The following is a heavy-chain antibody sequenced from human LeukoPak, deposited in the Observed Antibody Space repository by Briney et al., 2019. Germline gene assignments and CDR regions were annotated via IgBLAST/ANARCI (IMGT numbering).Heavy chain of an antibody. CDR1: GYTLTGYY. J-gene: IGHJ4*02. D-gene: IGHD2-2*01. CDR3: AIIVVPAALSRDYFDY. Sequence: ASVKVSCKASGYTLTGYYMHWVRQAPGQGLEWMGWINPNSGGTNYAQKFQGRVTMTRDTSISTAYMELSRLRSDDTAVYYCAIIVVPAALSRDYFDYWGQGTLVTVSS. CDR2: INPNSGGT. V-gene: IGHV1-2*02.